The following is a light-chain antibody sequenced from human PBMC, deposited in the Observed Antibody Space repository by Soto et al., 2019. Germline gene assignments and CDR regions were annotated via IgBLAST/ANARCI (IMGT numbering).Light chain of an antibody. V-gene: IGLV1-40*01. CDR3: QSYDSSLSVYVV. CDR2: GNS. J-gene: IGLJ2*01. CDR1: SSNIGAGYD. Sequence: QSVLTQPPSVSGAPGQRGTISCTGSSSNIGAGYDVPWYQQLPGTAPKLLIYGNSNRPSGVPDRFSGSKSGTSASLAITGLQAEDEADYYCQSYDSSLSVYVVFGGGTKVTVL.